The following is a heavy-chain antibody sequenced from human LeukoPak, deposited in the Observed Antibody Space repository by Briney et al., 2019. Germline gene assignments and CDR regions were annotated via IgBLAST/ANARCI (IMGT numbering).Heavy chain of an antibody. CDR3: ARDVQAGPGY. CDR1: GFTFSSYW. V-gene: IGHV3-74*01. J-gene: IGHJ4*02. D-gene: IGHD6-19*01. Sequence: PGGSLRLSCAAPGFTFSSYWMHRVRQAPGEGVVWVSRINSDGSRTTYADSVKGRFTISRDNAKNTLHLQMNSLRAEDTAVYYCARDVQAGPGYWGQGTLVTVSS. CDR2: INSDGSRT.